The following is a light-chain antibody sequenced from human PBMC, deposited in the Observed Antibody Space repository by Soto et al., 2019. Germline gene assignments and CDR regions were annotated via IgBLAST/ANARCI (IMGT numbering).Light chain of an antibody. CDR2: GAS. CDR3: QQYGNSIPIT. V-gene: IGKV3-20*01. Sequence: IVLTQSPCTLSLSPGERATLSCRASQSVRSRYLAWYQQKSGQAPRLLIYGASTRATGVPARFSGSGSGTDFTLTISRLEPEDFAVYYCQQYGNSIPITFGQGTRLEI. J-gene: IGKJ5*01. CDR1: QSVRSRY.